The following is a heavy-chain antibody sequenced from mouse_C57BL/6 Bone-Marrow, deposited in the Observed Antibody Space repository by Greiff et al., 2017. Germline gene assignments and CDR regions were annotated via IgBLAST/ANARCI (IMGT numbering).Heavy chain of an antibody. CDR2: IDPSDSYT. Sequence: QVQLQQPGAELVMPGASVKLSCKASGYTFTSYWMHWVKQRPGQGLEWIGEIDPSDSYTNYNQKFKGKSTLTVDKSSSTAYMQLSSLTSEDSAVYYCARDYDGSSYTWYFDVWGTGTTVTVSS. CDR3: ARDYDGSSYTWYFDV. D-gene: IGHD1-1*01. V-gene: IGHV1-69*01. J-gene: IGHJ1*03. CDR1: GYTFTSYW.